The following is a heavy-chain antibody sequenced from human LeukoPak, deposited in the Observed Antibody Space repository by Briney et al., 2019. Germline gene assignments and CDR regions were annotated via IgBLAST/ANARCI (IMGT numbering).Heavy chain of an antibody. CDR2: IYYSGST. V-gene: IGHV4-59*08. J-gene: IGHJ3*02. D-gene: IGHD1-26*01. Sequence: SETLSLTCTVSGGSISIYYWSWIRQPPGKGLEWIGYIYYSGSTNYNPSLKSRVTISVDTSKNQFSLKLSSVTAADTAVYYCARRSYSDAFDIWGQGTMVTVSS. CDR1: GGSISIYY. CDR3: ARRSYSDAFDI.